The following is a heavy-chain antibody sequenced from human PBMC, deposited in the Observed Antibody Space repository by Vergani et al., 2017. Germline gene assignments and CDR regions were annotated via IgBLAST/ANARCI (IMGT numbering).Heavy chain of an antibody. V-gene: IGHV3-74*01. CDR3: ARARKFLFGVVWENWFDP. Sequence: EVELGESGGGLVQPGGSLRLSCAASGFTFNEYWMHWAGQVPGKGLVWVSGMNGDGDTISYADSVKGRFTISRDNAKNTLCLQMNSLRAEDTAVYYCARARKFLFGVVWENWFDPWGQGTLVTVSS. J-gene: IGHJ5*02. CDR1: GFTFNEYW. CDR2: MNGDGDTI. D-gene: IGHD3-3*01.